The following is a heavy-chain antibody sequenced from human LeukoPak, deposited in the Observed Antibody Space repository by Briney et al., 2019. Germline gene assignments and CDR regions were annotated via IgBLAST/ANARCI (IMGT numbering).Heavy chain of an antibody. D-gene: IGHD6-19*01. CDR1: GGSISSYY. J-gene: IGHJ4*02. Sequence: SETLSLTCTVSGGSISSYYWSWIRQPPGKGLEWIGYIYYSGSTNYNPSLKSRVTISVDTSKNQFPLKLSSVTAADTAVYYCARDPNSGYFDYWGQGTLVTVSS. CDR2: IYYSGST. CDR3: ARDPNSGYFDY. V-gene: IGHV4-59*01.